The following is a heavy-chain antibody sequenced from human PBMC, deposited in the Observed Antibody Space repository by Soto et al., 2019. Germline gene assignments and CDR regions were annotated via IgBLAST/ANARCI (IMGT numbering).Heavy chain of an antibody. J-gene: IGHJ4*02. D-gene: IGHD2-15*01. Sequence: SETLSLTCAVQGGSFSGYYWSWIRQPPRKGLEWIGEINHSGSTTYNPSLKSRVTISVDTSKNQFSLKLSPVTAADTAVYYCARGGGSCYDYWGQGTLVTVSS. V-gene: IGHV4-34*01. CDR2: INHSGST. CDR1: GGSFSGYY. CDR3: ARGGGSCYDY.